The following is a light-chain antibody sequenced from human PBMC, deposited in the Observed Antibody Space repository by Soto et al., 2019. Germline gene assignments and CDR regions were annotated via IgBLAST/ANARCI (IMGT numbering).Light chain of an antibody. CDR2: DAS. Sequence: DIQMTQSPSTLSASVGDRVTITCRASQSISSWLAWYQQKPGKAPKLLIYDASSLESGVPSRFSGSGSGTEFTLTISSLQPDDFAVYFCLHYGSPPYIFGQGTKL. CDR3: LHYGSPPYI. V-gene: IGKV1-5*01. J-gene: IGKJ2*01. CDR1: QSISSW.